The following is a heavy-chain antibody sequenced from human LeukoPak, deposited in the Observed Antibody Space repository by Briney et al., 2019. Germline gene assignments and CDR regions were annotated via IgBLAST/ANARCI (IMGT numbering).Heavy chain of an antibody. J-gene: IGHJ4*02. V-gene: IGHV1-2*02. Sequence: GASVKVSCKASGGTFSSYAISWVRQAPGQGLEWMGWINPNSGGTNYAQKFQGRVTMTRDTSISTAYMELSRLGSDDTAVYYCARDPSYYDSSGYYTYFDYWGQGTLVTVSS. CDR1: GGTFSSYA. CDR3: ARDPSYYDSSGYYTYFDY. D-gene: IGHD3-22*01. CDR2: INPNSGGT.